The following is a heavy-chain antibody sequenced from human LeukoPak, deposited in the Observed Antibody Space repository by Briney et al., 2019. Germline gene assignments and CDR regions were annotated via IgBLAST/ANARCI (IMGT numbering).Heavy chain of an antibody. CDR2: INPNSGGT. CDR3: ARSDYYDSSGYSVL. J-gene: IGHJ4*02. D-gene: IGHD3-22*01. Sequence: ASVKVSCKASGYTFTGYYMHWVRQAPGQGLEWMGWINPNSGGTNYAQKFQGRVTITADKSTSTAYMELSSLRSEDTAVYYCARSDYYDSSGYSVLWGQGTLVTVSS. CDR1: GYTFTGYY. V-gene: IGHV1-2*02.